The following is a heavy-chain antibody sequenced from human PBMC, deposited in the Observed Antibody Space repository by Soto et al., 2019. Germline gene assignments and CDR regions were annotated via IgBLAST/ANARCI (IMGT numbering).Heavy chain of an antibody. CDR3: ARESYFDY. V-gene: IGHV3-7*04. Sequence: EVQLVESGGGLVQPGGSLRLSCAASGFTFRNFWMGCVRQTPEKGLEWVANIKPDGSEKYYVDSVKGRFTISRHNAKNSLYLQMNSLRAEVTAVYSCARESYFDYWGQVLPFTVSS. CDR1: GFTFRNFW. CDR2: IKPDGSEK. J-gene: IGHJ4*02.